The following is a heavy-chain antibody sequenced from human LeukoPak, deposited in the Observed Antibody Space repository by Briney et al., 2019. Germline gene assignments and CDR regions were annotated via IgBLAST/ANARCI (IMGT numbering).Heavy chain of an antibody. CDR2: ISQNGYT. J-gene: IGHJ6*02. V-gene: IGHV4-59*08. CDR1: GASIGSYY. D-gene: IGHD2-15*01. Sequence: PSETLSLTCTVSGASIGSYYWSWIRQPPGKGLEWIGYISQNGYTKYTPSLKSRVTISRDTSENQVSLILSSVTAADTAVYYCTRHDVVAVIGHGMAVWGQGTTVTVSS. CDR3: TRHDVVAVIGHGMAV.